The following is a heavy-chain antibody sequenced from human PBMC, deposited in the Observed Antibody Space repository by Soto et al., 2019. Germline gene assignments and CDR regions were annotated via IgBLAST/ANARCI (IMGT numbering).Heavy chain of an antibody. CDR1: GFNFNSYT. J-gene: IGHJ6*02. V-gene: IGHV3-21*01. Sequence: GGSLRLSCAASGFNFNSYTINWVRQAPGKRLEWLSSISSSGYIFSTDSVRGRFTISRDNAKNSVYLQINSLRAEDTAVYFCAGDCSGGSCYPGMDVWGQGTTVTVSS. CDR2: ISSSGYI. CDR3: AGDCSGGSCYPGMDV. D-gene: IGHD2-15*01.